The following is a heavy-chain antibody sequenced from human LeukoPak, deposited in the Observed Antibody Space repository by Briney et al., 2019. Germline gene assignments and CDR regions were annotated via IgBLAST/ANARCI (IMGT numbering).Heavy chain of an antibody. D-gene: IGHD6-19*01. CDR1: GGSFSGYY. V-gene: IGHV4-34*01. CDR2: AYYSGTT. CDR3: ARHSSSAWYYYFDY. J-gene: IGHJ4*02. Sequence: SETLSLTCAVYGGSFSGYYWSWIRQPPGKGLEWIGGAYYSGTTYYSPSLKSRVTISVDTSRNHFSLNLNSVTAADTAVCYCARHSSSAWYYYFDYWGQGSFVSVSS.